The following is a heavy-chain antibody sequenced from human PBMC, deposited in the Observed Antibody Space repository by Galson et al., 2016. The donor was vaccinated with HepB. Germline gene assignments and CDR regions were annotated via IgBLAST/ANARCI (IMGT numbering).Heavy chain of an antibody. Sequence: SLRLSCAASGFTFSTYAMSWVRQAPGKGLEWVSLISRSGGLTLYADSVKGRFTISRDNSKNTVYLQMNSLRAEDTAVYYCAKHRGAGSHTEYHMDVWGKGTTVSPSS. J-gene: IGHJ6*03. CDR1: GFTFSTYA. CDR2: ISRSGGLT. D-gene: IGHD1-26*01. V-gene: IGHV3-23*01. CDR3: AKHRGAGSHTEYHMDV.